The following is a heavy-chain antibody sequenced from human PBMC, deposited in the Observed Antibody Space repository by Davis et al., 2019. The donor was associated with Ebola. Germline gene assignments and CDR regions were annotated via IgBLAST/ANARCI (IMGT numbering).Heavy chain of an antibody. CDR3: ARHEGYNTFDY. CDR1: GGSISSYY. D-gene: IGHD5-24*01. CDR2: IYYSGST. J-gene: IGHJ4*02. Sequence: SETLSLTCTVSGGSISSYYWSWIRQPPGKGLEWIGYIYYSGSTYYNPSLKSRVTISVDTSKNQFSLKLSSVTAADTAVYYCARHEGYNTFDYWGQGTLVTVSS. V-gene: IGHV4-59*04.